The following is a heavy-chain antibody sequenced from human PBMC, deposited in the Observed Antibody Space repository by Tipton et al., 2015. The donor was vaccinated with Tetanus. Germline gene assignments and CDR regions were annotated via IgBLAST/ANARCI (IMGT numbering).Heavy chain of an antibody. J-gene: IGHJ4*02. Sequence: TLSLTCTVSGGSISSYYWSWIRQPPGKGLEWIGYIYYSGSTYYNPSLKSRVTISVDTSKNQFSLKLSSVTAADTAVYYCARGDKFHDYGDYDPLFDYWGQGTLVTVSS. CDR1: GGSISSYY. CDR3: ARGDKFHDYGDYDPLFDY. CDR2: IYYSGST. V-gene: IGHV4-59*12. D-gene: IGHD4-17*01.